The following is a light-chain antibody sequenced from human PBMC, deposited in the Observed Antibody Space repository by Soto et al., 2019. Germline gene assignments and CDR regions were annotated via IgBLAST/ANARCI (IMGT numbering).Light chain of an antibody. Sequence: DIVMTQSPESLSVSLGETATINCKASQSVLYTSNNKNYFAWYQQKPGQPPKLIIYWASTRASGVPDRFSGGGSGTDFTLTISSLQAEDVAVYYFQQHYTSPPTFGPGTKVDIK. V-gene: IGKV4-1*01. CDR3: QQHYTSPPT. CDR2: WAS. J-gene: IGKJ3*01. CDR1: QSVLYTSNNKNY.